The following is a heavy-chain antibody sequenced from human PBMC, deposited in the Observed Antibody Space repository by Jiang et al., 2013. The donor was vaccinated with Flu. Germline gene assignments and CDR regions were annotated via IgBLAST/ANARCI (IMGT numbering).Heavy chain of an antibody. D-gene: IGHD5-24*01. Sequence: PGSSVKVSCKVSGGTFTRYVINWVRQGPWTRAWSGWGGSSRLVDTATYAEKFQGRVTITADKSTNTAFMDLTSLTSEDTAVYYCAREEGYNLAYWYFDLWGRGTLVTVSS. J-gene: IGHJ2*01. CDR2: SSRLVDTA. CDR3: AREEGYNLAYWYFDL. V-gene: IGHV1-69*04. CDR1: GGTFTRYV.